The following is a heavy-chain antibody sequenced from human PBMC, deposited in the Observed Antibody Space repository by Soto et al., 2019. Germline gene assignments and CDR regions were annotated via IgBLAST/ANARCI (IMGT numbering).Heavy chain of an antibody. V-gene: IGHV4-59*08. CDR3: ARHLAGGNYYYYMDV. CDR2: IYYSGST. CDR1: GGSISNYY. J-gene: IGHJ6*03. D-gene: IGHD3-16*01. Sequence: SETLSLTCTVSGGSISNYYWSWIRQSPGKGLEWIGYIYYSGSTNYNPSLKSRVTISVDTSKNQFSLKLSSVTAADTAVYYCARHLAGGNYYYYMDVWGKGTTVTVSS.